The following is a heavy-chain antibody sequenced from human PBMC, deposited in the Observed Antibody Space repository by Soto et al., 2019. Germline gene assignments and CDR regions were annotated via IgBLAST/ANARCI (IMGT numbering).Heavy chain of an antibody. CDR1: GGSISSGGYS. J-gene: IGHJ4*02. V-gene: IGHV4-30-2*01. Sequence: SETLSLTCAVSGGSISSGGYSWSCIRQPPGKGLEWIGYIYHSGSTYYNPSLKSRVTISVDRSKNQFSLKLSSVTAADTAVYYSFGYWGLGTLVTVSS. CDR3: FGY. CDR2: IYHSGST.